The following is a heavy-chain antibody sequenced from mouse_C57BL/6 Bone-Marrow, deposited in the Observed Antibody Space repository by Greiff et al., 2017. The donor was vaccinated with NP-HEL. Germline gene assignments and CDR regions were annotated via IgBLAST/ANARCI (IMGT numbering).Heavy chain of an antibody. CDR2: IWSGGST. CDR1: GFSLTSYG. V-gene: IGHV2-2*01. J-gene: IGHJ1*03. CDR3: ARNGGYDGYYYWYFDV. D-gene: IGHD2-3*01. Sequence: QVQLQQSGPGLVQPSQSLSITCTVSGFSLTSYGVHWVRQSPGKGLEWLGVIWSGGSTDYNAAFISRLSISKDNSTSQVFFKKNRLQADDTAIYYCARNGGYDGYYYWYFDVWGTGTTVTVSS.